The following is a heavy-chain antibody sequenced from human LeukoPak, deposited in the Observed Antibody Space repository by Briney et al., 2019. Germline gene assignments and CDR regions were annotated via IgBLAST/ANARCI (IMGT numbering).Heavy chain of an antibody. CDR3: VYGDNRGY. CDR2: ISSSNNT. V-gene: IGHV3-21*01. Sequence: GGPLRLSCAACGFIFSSSTMNWLHQAPEQGLEWVTSISSSNNTHYADSVKGRFTISRDNAKNSLYLQMNSLRDEDTAVYYCVYGDNRGYGDQGTVVTVSA. D-gene: IGHD4-17*01. J-gene: IGHJ4*02. CDR1: GFIFSSST.